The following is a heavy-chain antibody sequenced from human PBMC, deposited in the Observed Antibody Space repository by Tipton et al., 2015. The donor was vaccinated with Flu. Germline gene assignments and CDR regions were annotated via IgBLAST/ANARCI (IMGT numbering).Heavy chain of an antibody. CDR2: INHSGST. D-gene: IGHD2-15*01. Sequence: TLSLTCAVYGGSFSGYYWSWIRQPPGKGLEWIGEINHSGSTNYNPSLESRVTIPVDTSKNQFSLKLSSVTAADTAVYYCARGRIVVVVAATRAWFDPWGQGTLVTVSS. J-gene: IGHJ5*02. CDR1: GGSFSGYY. V-gene: IGHV4-34*01. CDR3: ARGRIVVVVAATRAWFDP.